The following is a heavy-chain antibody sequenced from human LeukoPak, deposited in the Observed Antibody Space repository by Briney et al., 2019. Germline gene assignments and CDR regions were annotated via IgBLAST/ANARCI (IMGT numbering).Heavy chain of an antibody. CDR2: IYYSGSP. J-gene: IGHJ4*02. D-gene: IGHD2-2*02. V-gene: IGHV4-59*01. CDR3: AGASRNIRAFDY. Sequence: SETLSLACTVSGGSISSYYWSWIRQPPGKGLEWIGYIYYSGSPNYNPSLKSRVTISVDTSKNQFSLKLSSVTAADTAVYYCAGASRNIRAFDYWGQGTLVTVSS. CDR1: GGSISSYY.